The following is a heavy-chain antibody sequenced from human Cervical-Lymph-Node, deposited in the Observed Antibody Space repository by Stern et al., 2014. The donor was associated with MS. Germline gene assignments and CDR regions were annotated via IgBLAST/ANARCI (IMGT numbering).Heavy chain of an antibody. CDR3: ARDHGSGSYPLT. CDR1: GGTFSSYA. V-gene: IGHV1-69*01. Sequence: QVQLGQSGAEVKKPGSSVKVSCKASGGTFSSYAISWVRHAPGQGLERMGGIIPIFGTANYAQKFQGRVTITADESTSTAYMELSSLRSEDTAVYYCARDHGSGSYPLTWGQGTLVTVSS. D-gene: IGHD3-10*01. CDR2: IIPIFGTA. J-gene: IGHJ4*02.